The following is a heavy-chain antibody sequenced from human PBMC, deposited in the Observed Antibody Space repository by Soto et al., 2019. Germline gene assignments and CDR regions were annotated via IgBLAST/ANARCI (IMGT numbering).Heavy chain of an antibody. CDR1: GYTFTSYY. J-gene: IGHJ4*02. V-gene: IGHV1-46*01. D-gene: IGHD3-9*01. CDR3: AIDVGFDGFFAY. Sequence: QVQLVQSGAEVKKPGASVKVSCKASGYTFTSYYMHWVRQAPGQGLEWMGILNPSGGSTRYAQKFQGRVTMTRNTSTSTVYMELSSLRSEDTAVYYSAIDVGFDGFFAYWGQGTLGTVSS. CDR2: LNPSGGST.